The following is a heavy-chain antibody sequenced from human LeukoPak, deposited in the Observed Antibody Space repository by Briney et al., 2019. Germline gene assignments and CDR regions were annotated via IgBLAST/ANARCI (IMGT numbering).Heavy chain of an antibody. J-gene: IGHJ4*02. CDR2: ITSSGTYI. V-gene: IGHV3-21*01. Sequence: GGSLRLSCAASGFAFSGYNMNWVRQAPGKGLEWVSSITSSGTYIYYADSVKGRFTISRDNARNSLYLQMNSLRAEDTAVCYCARDRGGTYVDYFDSWGQGTLVTVSS. CDR3: ARDRGGTYVDYFDS. CDR1: GFAFSGYN. D-gene: IGHD3-16*01.